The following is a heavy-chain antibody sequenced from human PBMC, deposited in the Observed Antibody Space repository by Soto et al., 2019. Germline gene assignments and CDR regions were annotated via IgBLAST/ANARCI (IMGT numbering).Heavy chain of an antibody. Sequence: QVXLVQSXAEVKKPGASVKVSXKASXXXXXXXXXXXXRQXXXQXXEWMGXISAYNGNTNYAQKLQGRVTMTTDTSTSTAYMELRSLRSXDTAVXXCAXXXRXXXXXXXXXXXLAYWGQGTLVTVSS. V-gene: IGHV1-18*01. CDR1: XXXXXXXX. CDR3: AXXXRXXXXXXXXXXXLAY. CDR2: ISAYNGNT. J-gene: IGHJ4*02.